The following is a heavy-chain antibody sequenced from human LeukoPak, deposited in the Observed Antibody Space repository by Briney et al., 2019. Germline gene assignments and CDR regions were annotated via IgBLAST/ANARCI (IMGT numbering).Heavy chain of an antibody. CDR3: AINGGGDSGYGNFDY. V-gene: IGHV3-9*01. Sequence: GGSLRLSCAVSGFTFDDYAMHWVRQVPGKGLEWVSGINWNSDSIGYADSVKGRFTTSRVNAKNSLYLQMNSLRAEDTAFYYCAINGGGDSGYGNFDYWGQGTLVTVSS. J-gene: IGHJ4*02. CDR2: INWNSDSI. CDR1: GFTFDDYA. D-gene: IGHD5-12*01.